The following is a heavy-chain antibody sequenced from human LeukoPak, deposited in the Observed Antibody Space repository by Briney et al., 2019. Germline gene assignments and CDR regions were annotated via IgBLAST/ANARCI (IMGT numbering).Heavy chain of an antibody. D-gene: IGHD3-22*01. J-gene: IGHJ4*02. Sequence: GGSLRLSCAASGFTVSSNYMSWVRQAPGKGLEGVGGSYSGGSTNYTDCVNGRGTISRHNSKNTLLLQTNSQRAEDQAVYYCARGSFSSGSYWDYFDYWGRGTLVSVS. V-gene: IGHV3-53*04. CDR3: ARGSFSSGSYWDYFDY. CDR2: SYSGGST. CDR1: GFTVSSNY.